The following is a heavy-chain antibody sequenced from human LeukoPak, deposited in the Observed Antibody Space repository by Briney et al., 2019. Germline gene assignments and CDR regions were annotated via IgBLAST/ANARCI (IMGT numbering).Heavy chain of an antibody. D-gene: IGHD4-11*01. J-gene: IGHJ5*02. CDR2: IWSDATNQ. CDR3: AKDAQRGFSNSLDH. V-gene: IGHV3-33*06. CDR1: GFTFSHFG. Sequence: GTSLRLSCETSGFTFSHFGMHWVRQAPGKGLEWVAVIWSDATNQYYADSVKGRFTISRDNFRRTVSLEMNSLRAEDTAVYYCAKDAQRGFSNSLDHWGQGSLVIVSS.